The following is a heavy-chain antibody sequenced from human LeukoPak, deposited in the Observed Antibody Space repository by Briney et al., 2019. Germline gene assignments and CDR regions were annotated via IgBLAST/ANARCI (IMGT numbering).Heavy chain of an antibody. J-gene: IGHJ6*03. CDR1: GGPIISYY. CDR3: ARLKYYDSTGYSPSYYMDV. V-gene: IGHV4-4*07. CDR2: IYGSGIT. Sequence: SETLSLTCTVPGGPIISYYWSWIRQSAGKGLEWIRRIYGSGITDYNPSLKSRITMSLDMSKKQFSLKLTSVTAADTAVYYCARLKYYDSTGYSPSYYMDVWGKGTTVTVFS. D-gene: IGHD3-22*01.